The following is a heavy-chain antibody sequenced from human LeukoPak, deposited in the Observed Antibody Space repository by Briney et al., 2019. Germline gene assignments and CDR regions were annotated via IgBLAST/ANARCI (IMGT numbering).Heavy chain of an antibody. CDR2: IRSKPSSYAT. V-gene: IGHV3-73*01. CDR1: GFAFSGST. J-gene: IGHJ6*02. Sequence: PGGSLRLSCAASGFAFSGSTVHWVRQASGKGLEWVGRIRSKPSSYATVYAESVKGRFTISRDDSKNTAYLQMNSLKTEDTAVYYCSSGTDYYDYGMDVWGQGTTITVSS. CDR3: SSGTDYYDYGMDV. D-gene: IGHD1-26*01.